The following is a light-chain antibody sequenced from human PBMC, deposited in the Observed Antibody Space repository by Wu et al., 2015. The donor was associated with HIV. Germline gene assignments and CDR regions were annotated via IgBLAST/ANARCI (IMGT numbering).Light chain of an antibody. CDR2: AAS. CDR3: QQSYSTPRIT. Sequence: DIPMTQSPSSLSASVGDRVTITCRASQSISSYLNWYQQKPGKAPKFLIYAASSLQSGVPSRFSGSGSGTDFTLTISSLQPEDFATYYCQQSYSTPRITFGQGTRLEIK. CDR1: QSISSY. V-gene: IGKV1-39*01. J-gene: IGKJ5*01.